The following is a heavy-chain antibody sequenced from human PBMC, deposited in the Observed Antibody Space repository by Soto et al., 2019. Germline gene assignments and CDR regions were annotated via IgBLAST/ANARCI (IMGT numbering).Heavy chain of an antibody. D-gene: IGHD3-22*01. CDR2: IKQDGSEK. V-gene: IGHV3-7*01. J-gene: IGHJ4*02. Sequence: PGGSLRLSCAASGFPVSSYWMSWVRQAPGKGLEWVANIKQDGSEKYYVDSVKGRFTISRDNAKNSLYLQMNSLRAEDTAVYYCARTYYYDSSGYYYNFYWGQGTLVTVSS. CDR3: ARTYYYDSSGYYYNFY. CDR1: GFPVSSYW.